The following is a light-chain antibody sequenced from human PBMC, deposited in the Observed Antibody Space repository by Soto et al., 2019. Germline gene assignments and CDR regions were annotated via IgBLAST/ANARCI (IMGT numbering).Light chain of an antibody. V-gene: IGKV1-5*01. J-gene: IGKJ1*01. CDR3: QQYNSDSRT. Sequence: DIQMTQSPSTLSASVGDRVTITCRASQSISTWLAWYQQKPGNAPKLLIFDASNLESGVPSRFSGSGSGTEFTLTIASLQHDDFATYYCQQYNSDSRTFGQGTELDIK. CDR2: DAS. CDR1: QSISTW.